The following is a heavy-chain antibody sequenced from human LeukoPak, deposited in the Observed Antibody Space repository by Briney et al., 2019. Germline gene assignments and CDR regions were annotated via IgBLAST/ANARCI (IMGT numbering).Heavy chain of an antibody. CDR2: TYYSGST. V-gene: IGHV4-39*01. Sequence: PSETLSLTCTVSGGSISSSSYYWGWIRRPPGKGLEWIGSTYYSGSTYYNPSLKSRVTISVDTSKNQFSLKLSSVTAADTAVYYCARSTYYDFWSGYPPFFDYWGQGTLVTVSS. CDR3: ARSTYYDFWSGYPPFFDY. J-gene: IGHJ4*02. D-gene: IGHD3-3*01. CDR1: GGSISSSSYY.